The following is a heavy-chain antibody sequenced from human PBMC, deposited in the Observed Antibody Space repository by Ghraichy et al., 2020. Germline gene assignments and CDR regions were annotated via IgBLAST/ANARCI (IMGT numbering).Heavy chain of an antibody. D-gene: IGHD2-15*01. J-gene: IGHJ4*02. V-gene: IGHV3-30*02. CDR1: GFTFSSYG. Sequence: GESLNISCAASGFTFSSYGMHWVRQAPGKGLEWVAFIRYDGSNKYYADSVKGRFTISRDNSKNTLYLQMNSLRAEDTAVYYCAKDGGYCSGGSCYLGYWGQGTLVTVSS. CDR2: IRYDGSNK. CDR3: AKDGGYCSGGSCYLGY.